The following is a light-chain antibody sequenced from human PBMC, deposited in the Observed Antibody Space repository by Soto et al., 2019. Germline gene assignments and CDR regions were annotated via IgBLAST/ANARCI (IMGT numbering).Light chain of an antibody. CDR3: QSYDNSLLAYV. CDR2: AND. J-gene: IGLJ2*01. Sequence: QSVLTQPPSVSGAPGQRVTISCTGSSSNIGAGYDVHWYQHLPGTAPKLLIYANDDRPSGVPDRFSGSTSGTSASLAITGLQAEDAADYYCQSYDNSLLAYVFGGGTKLTVL. V-gene: IGLV1-40*01. CDR1: SSNIGAGYD.